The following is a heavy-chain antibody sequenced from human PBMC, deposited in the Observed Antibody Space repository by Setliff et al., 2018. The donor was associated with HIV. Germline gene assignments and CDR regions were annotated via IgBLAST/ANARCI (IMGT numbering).Heavy chain of an antibody. CDR3: SQRIYGNTPYFDY. CDR1: GYSISSGYY. V-gene: IGHV4-38-2*01. Sequence: SETLSLTCGVSGYSISSGYYWGWIRQPPGKGLEWIGSIYHNGITYYNPSLKSRVTISVDTSQNQFSLQLSSVTAADTAIYYCSQRIYGNTPYFDYWSQGTLVT. D-gene: IGHD4-17*01. CDR2: IYHNGIT. J-gene: IGHJ4*02.